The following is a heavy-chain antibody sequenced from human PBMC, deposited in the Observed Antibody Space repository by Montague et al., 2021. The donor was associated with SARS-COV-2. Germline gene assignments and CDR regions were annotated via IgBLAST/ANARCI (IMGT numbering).Heavy chain of an antibody. D-gene: IGHD1-1*01. V-gene: IGHV3-20*04. Sequence: SLRLSCAASEFTFDDYGMSWVRQAPGKGLEWVSGMTRNGDSTGYGDSMKGRFTISRDNPKNYLYLQMNSLTAEDTALYYCSRGYKFGPFDLWGRGTLITVSS. J-gene: IGHJ4*02. CDR2: MTRNGDST. CDR1: EFTFDDYG. CDR3: SRGYKFGPFDL.